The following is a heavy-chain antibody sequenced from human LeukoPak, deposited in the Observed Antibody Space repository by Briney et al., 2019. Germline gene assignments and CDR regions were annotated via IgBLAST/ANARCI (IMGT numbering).Heavy chain of an antibody. CDR2: INWNGGST. CDR1: GFTFSSHG. Sequence: PGGSLRLSCAGSGFTFSSHGMSWVRHAPGKGLEWVSGINWNGGSTGYADSVKGRFTISRDNAKNSLYLQMDSLRAEDTALYYCARDMTYYDFWSGYHPFDYWGQGTLVTVSS. CDR3: ARDMTYYDFWSGYHPFDY. V-gene: IGHV3-20*04. D-gene: IGHD3-3*01. J-gene: IGHJ4*02.